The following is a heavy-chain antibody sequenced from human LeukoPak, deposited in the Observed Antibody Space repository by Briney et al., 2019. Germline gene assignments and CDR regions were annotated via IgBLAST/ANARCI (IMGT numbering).Heavy chain of an antibody. J-gene: IGHJ4*02. Sequence: SETLSLTCTVSGGSIGGYSWHWIRQPAGNVLEWIGRIFASGSTDYNPSLKSRLTMSIDTSSKQFSLRLTSVTDADTAVYYCARFYFDSVGHYFDYWGQGTPVTVSS. CDR2: IFASGST. D-gene: IGHD3-9*01. CDR3: ARFYFDSVGHYFDY. CDR1: GGSIGGYS. V-gene: IGHV4-4*07.